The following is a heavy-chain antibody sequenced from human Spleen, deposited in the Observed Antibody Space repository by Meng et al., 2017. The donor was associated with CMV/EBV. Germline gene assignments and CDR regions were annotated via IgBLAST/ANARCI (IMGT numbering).Heavy chain of an antibody. CDR2: IYYSGST. J-gene: IGHJ6*02. D-gene: IGHD3-10*01. CDR1: GGSVRSGSYY. CDR3: ARGVDYYYGMDV. Sequence: SETLSLTCTVSGGSVRSGSYYWSWIRQPPGKGLEWIGYIYYSGSTNYNPSLKSRVTISVDTSKNQFSLKLSSVTAADTAVYFCARGVDYYYGMDVWGQGTTVTVSS. V-gene: IGHV4-61*01.